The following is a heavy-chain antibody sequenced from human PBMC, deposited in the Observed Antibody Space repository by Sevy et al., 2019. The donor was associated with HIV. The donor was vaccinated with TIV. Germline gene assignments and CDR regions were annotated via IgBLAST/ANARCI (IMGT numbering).Heavy chain of an antibody. J-gene: IGHJ2*01. D-gene: IGHD1-26*01. V-gene: IGHV3-33*01. CDR3: ARESGSNWYFDL. Sequence: GGSLRLSCAASGFTFSNYGMHWVRQAPGKGLEWVGAIFSDANIKYYVDSVKGRFAISRDNSKNTVYLQMNSLRAEDTAVYSCARESGSNWYFDLWGRGTPFTVSS. CDR1: GFTFSNYG. CDR2: IFSDANIK.